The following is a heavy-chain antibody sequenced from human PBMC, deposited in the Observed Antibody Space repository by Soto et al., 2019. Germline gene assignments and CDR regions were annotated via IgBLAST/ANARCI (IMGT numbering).Heavy chain of an antibody. CDR2: ISGSSDTT. CDR1: GFTFSSYG. CDR3: AKYYYDSSGYYPF. Sequence: GGSLRLSCAASGFTFSSYGMHWVRQAPGKGLEWVAAISGSSDTTYYADSVKGRFTISRDNSKNTLYLQMNSLRAEDTAVYYYAKYYYDSSGYYPFWGQGSLVTVSS. D-gene: IGHD3-22*01. J-gene: IGHJ4*02. V-gene: IGHV3-23*01.